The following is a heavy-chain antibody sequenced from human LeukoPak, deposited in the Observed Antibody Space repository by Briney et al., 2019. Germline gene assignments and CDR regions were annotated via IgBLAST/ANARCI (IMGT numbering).Heavy chain of an antibody. CDR2: MSGSGVNT. J-gene: IGHJ6*04. Sequence: GGTLRLSCAASGFTFRSYGMSWVRQAPGKGLEWVSGMSGSGVNTDYADSVKGRFTISRDNSKNTLYLQMNSLRAEDTAVYYCAELGITMIGGVWGKGTTVTISS. D-gene: IGHD3-10*02. CDR1: GFTFRSYG. V-gene: IGHV3-23*01. CDR3: AELGITMIGGV.